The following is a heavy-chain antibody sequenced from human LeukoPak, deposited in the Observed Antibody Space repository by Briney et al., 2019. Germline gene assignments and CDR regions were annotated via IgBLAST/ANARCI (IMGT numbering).Heavy chain of an antibody. Sequence: GGSLRLSCAASGFTFSSYEMNWVRQAPGKGLEWVSYISSSGSTIYYADSVKGRLTISRDNAKNSLYPQMNSLRVEDTAVYYCARTPGYYYYYMDVWGKGTTVTVSS. CDR3: ARTPGYYYYYMDV. V-gene: IGHV3-48*03. CDR2: ISSSGSTI. CDR1: GFTFSSYE. J-gene: IGHJ6*03.